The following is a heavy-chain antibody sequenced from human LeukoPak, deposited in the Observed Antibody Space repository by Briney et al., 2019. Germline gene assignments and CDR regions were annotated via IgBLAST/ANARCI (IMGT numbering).Heavy chain of an antibody. CDR2: IYYSGST. V-gene: IGHV4-39*07. CDR3: ARSSYSSSWSLMGY. D-gene: IGHD6-13*01. Sequence: SETLSLTCTVSGGSISSSSYYWGWIRQPPGKGLEWIGSIYYSGSTYYNPSLKSRVTMSVDTSKNQFSLKLSSVTAADTAVYYCARSSYSSSWSLMGYWGQGTLVTVSS. J-gene: IGHJ4*02. CDR1: GGSISSSSYY.